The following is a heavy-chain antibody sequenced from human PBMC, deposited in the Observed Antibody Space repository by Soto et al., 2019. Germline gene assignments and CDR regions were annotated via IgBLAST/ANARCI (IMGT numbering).Heavy chain of an antibody. D-gene: IGHD2-8*01. J-gene: IGHJ6*02. CDR2: IYNSGST. CDR3: ARGGYCSNGVCYVYYGVDV. Sequence: TLSLTCSVSGVSISSGGYNWSWIRQHPGKGLEWIGYIYNSGSTYYNPSLKSRVTISVDTSENQFSLKLSSVTAADTAVYYCARGGYCSNGVCYVYYGVDVWGQGTTVTVSS. V-gene: IGHV4-31*03. CDR1: GVSISSGGYN.